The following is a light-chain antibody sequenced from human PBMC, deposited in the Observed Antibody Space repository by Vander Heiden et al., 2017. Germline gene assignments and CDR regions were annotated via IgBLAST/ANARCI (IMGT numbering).Light chain of an antibody. CDR2: DAS. J-gene: IGKJ4*01. V-gene: IGKV3-11*01. CDR1: QSVNSY. Sequence: EIVLTQSPATLSLSPGDRATLPCRASQSVNSYLAWYQQKRGQAPRLLIYDASNRATGIPARFSGSGSGTDFTLTISSLEPEDFAVYYCQQRKNWPLTFGGGTKVEIK. CDR3: QQRKNWPLT.